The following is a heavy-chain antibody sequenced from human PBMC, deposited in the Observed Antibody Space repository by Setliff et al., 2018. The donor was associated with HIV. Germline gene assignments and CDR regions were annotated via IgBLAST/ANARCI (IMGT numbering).Heavy chain of an antibody. Sequence: ASVKVSCKASGYTLTAFGMNWLRQAPGQGPEWMGWISTYNGNTHYAQKLQGRVTMTTDTSTSTAYMELRSLRSDDTAVYYCARDYYGSGSYFILDYWGPGALVTVSS. CDR3: ARDYYGSGSYFILDY. V-gene: IGHV1-18*01. CDR1: GYTLTAFG. D-gene: IGHD3-10*01. J-gene: IGHJ4*02. CDR2: ISTYNGNT.